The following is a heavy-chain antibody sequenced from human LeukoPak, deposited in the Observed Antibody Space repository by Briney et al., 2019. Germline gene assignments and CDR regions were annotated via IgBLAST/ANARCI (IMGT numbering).Heavy chain of an antibody. CDR1: GFTFSKSW. CDR3: ARDAKDYYDSSGYY. V-gene: IGHV3-7*01. D-gene: IGHD3-22*01. Sequence: PGGSLRLTCAASGFTFSKSWMSWVRQAPGKVLEWVANIKEDGSEKYYVDSVKGRITISRDNARNLLYLQMNSLRAEDTAVYFCARDAKDYYDSSGYYWGQGTLVTVSS. J-gene: IGHJ4*02. CDR2: IKEDGSEK.